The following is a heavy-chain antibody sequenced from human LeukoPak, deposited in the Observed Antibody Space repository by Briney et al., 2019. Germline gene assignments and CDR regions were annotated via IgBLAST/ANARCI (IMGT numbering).Heavy chain of an antibody. D-gene: IGHD3-16*01. Sequence: ASVKVSCKASGYTFTGYYMHWVRQAPGQGLEWTGRINPDSGGTNFAQRFQGRVTLTRDTSISTAYMELSRLRSDDTAVYYCARELGGSYNWFDPWGQGTLVTVSS. CDR2: INPDSGGT. CDR1: GYTFTGYY. CDR3: ARELGGSYNWFDP. V-gene: IGHV1-2*06. J-gene: IGHJ5*02.